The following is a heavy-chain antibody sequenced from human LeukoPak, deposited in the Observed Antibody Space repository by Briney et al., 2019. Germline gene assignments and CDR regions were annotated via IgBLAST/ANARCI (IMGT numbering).Heavy chain of an antibody. CDR3: ATGPGGMYSSRPFDY. CDR2: IIPIFGTA. V-gene: IGHV1-69*06. CDR1: GGTFSSYA. J-gene: IGHJ4*02. Sequence: GASVTVSCKASGGTFSSYAISWVRQAPGQGLEWMGGIIPIFGTANYAQKFQGRVTMTEDTSTDTAYMELSSLRSEDTAVYYCATGPGGMYSSRPFDYWGQGTLVTVSS. D-gene: IGHD6-13*01.